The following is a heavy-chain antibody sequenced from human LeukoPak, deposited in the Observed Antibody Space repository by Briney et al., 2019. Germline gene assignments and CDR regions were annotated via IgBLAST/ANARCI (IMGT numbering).Heavy chain of an antibody. CDR3: AREGGSEGSYYYGSGTFDY. Sequence: GGSLRLSCAASGFTFSSYAMHWVRQAPGKGLEWVAVISYDGSNKYYADSVKGRFTISRDNSKNTLYLQMNSLRAEDTAVYYCAREGGSEGSYYYGSGTFDYWGQGTLVTVSS. D-gene: IGHD3-10*01. J-gene: IGHJ4*02. CDR2: ISYDGSNK. V-gene: IGHV3-30*04. CDR1: GFTFSSYA.